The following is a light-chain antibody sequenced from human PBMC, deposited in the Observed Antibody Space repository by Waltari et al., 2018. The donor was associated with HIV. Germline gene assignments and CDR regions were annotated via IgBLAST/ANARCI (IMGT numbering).Light chain of an antibody. Sequence: QSALTQPRSVSGSPGQSVTISCTGTSSDVGDYNYVSWYQQHPAKAPKLMIFDVNKRPSGVPYRFSGSKAGNTAALTISGLQAEDEAEYYCCSYADDYTWVFGGGTKLTVL. V-gene: IGLV2-11*01. CDR3: CSYADDYTWV. CDR2: DVN. CDR1: SSDVGDYNY. J-gene: IGLJ3*02.